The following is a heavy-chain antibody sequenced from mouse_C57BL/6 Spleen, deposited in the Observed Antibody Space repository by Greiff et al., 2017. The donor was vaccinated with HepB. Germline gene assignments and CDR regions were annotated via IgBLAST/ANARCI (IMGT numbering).Heavy chain of an antibody. V-gene: IGHV7-3*01. J-gene: IGHJ2*01. D-gene: IGHD1-1*01. CDR2: IRNKANGYTT. CDR1: GFTFTDYY. Sequence: EVQVVESGGGLVQPGGSLSLSCAASGFTFTDYYMSWVRQPPGKALEWLGFIRNKANGYTTEYSASVKGRFTISRDNSRSILYLQMNALRAEDSATYYCARDGDGYGSSYNLDYWGQGTTLTVSS. CDR3: ARDGDGYGSSYNLDY.